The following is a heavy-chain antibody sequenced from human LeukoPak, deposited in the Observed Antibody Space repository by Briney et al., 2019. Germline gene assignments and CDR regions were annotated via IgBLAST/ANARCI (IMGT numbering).Heavy chain of an antibody. CDR1: GFAFSAYA. Sequence: GGSLRLSCSASGFAFSAYAMHWVRQAPGKGLQYVSAISRTGDSTYYADSVKGRFTISRDNSKNTLYLQMNSLRAEDAAVYYCARADYGSSWYFFDSWGRGTLVTVSS. J-gene: IGHJ4*02. D-gene: IGHD6-13*01. CDR2: ISRTGDST. CDR3: ARADYGSSWYFFDS. V-gene: IGHV3-64*04.